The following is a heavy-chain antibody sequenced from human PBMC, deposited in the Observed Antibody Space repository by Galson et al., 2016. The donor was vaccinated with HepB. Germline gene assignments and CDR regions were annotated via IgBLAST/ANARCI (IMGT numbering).Heavy chain of an antibody. J-gene: IGHJ3*02. CDR2: INYDGSGK. D-gene: IGHD6-13*01. Sequence: SLRLSCAASGFTISTYWMTWVRQAPGKGLEWVANINYDGSGKYYVDSAKGRFTISRDNAQNSVFLQMNSLRVEDTAMYFCMSGYTSGIWGQGTMVTVSS. CDR1: GFTISTYW. V-gene: IGHV3-7*01. CDR3: MSGYTSGI.